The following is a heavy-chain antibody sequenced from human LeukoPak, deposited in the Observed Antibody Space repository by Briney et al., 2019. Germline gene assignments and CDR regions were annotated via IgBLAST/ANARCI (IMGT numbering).Heavy chain of an antibody. D-gene: IGHD1-26*01. J-gene: IGHJ4*02. Sequence: PGGSLRLTCAASGFTFSSYGMHWVRQAPGKGLEWVAFIRYDGSNKYYADSVKGRFTISRDNSKNTLFLQMNSLRPEDTGVYFCAKPSGNCVDYWGQGTLVTVSS. CDR3: AKPSGNCVDY. V-gene: IGHV3-30*02. CDR2: IRYDGSNK. CDR1: GFTFSSYG.